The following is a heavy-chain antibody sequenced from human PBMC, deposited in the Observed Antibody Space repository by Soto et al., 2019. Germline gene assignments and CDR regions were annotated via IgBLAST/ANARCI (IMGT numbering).Heavy chain of an antibody. V-gene: IGHV1-3*05. J-gene: IGHJ6*02. Sequence: QVQLVQSGAEEKKPGASVKVSCKASGYDFSSYVMHWVRQAPGRGLEWMGWINIGSGNTEYSQNFQERVTITRDTAASTVYMEVNSLRSEDTAVYYCVRDGGDCGYRLIYYYYMGLDVWGQGTTVSVSS. D-gene: IGHD3-22*01. CDR1: GYDFSSYV. CDR2: INIGSGNT. CDR3: VRDGGDCGYRLIYYYYMGLDV.